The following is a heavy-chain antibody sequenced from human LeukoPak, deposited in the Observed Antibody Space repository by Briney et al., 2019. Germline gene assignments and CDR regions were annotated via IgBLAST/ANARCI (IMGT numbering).Heavy chain of an antibody. D-gene: IGHD3-22*01. J-gene: IGHJ4*02. CDR2: ISSSSSYI. CDR3: ARDRYDRSGYYDY. CDR1: GFTFSSYT. Sequence: KSGGSLRLSCAASGFTFSSYTMTWVRQAPGKGLEWVSSISSSSSYIYYADSVKGRFTISRDNTKKSLYLQMNSLRAEDTAVYYCARDRYDRSGYYDYWGQGTLVTVSS. V-gene: IGHV3-21*01.